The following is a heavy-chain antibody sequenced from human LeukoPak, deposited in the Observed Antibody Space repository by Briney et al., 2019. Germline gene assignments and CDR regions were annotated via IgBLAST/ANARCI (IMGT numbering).Heavy chain of an antibody. J-gene: IGHJ4*02. CDR1: GDNFTSNV. CDR2: ISGYSGNT. Sequence: ASVKVSCKASGDNFTSNVITLVRQAPGQGLEWMGWISGYSGNTKYAQNMQGRLTLTTDTSTSTAYMELRSLGSDDTAVYYCARLVYDFWTGYSVDRWGQGTLVTVSS. V-gene: IGHV1-18*01. CDR3: ARLVYDFWTGYSVDR. D-gene: IGHD3-3*01.